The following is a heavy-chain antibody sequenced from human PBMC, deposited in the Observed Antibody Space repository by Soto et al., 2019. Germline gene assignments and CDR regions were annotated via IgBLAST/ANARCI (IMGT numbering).Heavy chain of an antibody. CDR2: IYYSGST. J-gene: IGHJ4*02. V-gene: IGHV4-61*01. D-gene: IGHD4-17*01. CDR1: GGSVSSGSYY. Sequence: SETLSLTCTVSGGSVSSGSYYWSWIRQPPGKGLEWIVYIYYSGSTNYNPSLKSRVTISVDTSKNQFSLKLSSVTAADTAVYYCARAPGNDYGGNGFDYWGQGTLVTVSS. CDR3: ARAPGNDYGGNGFDY.